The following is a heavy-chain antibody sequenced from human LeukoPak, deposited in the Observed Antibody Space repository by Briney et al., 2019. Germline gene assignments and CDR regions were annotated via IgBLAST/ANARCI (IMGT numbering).Heavy chain of an antibody. Sequence: PLRLSCAASGFTFDFYAKHWARPSTGKGREWVSDISWNSDSTRSADSVRGRFTLSRDHPKNCLYLQVHRLRVGHIALYLCAKDDGVYYDNSICYSELWCGGNVVTASS. CDR1: GFTFDFYA. CDR3: AKDDGVYYDNSICYSEL. CDR2: ISWNSDST. J-gene: IGHJ2*01. V-gene: IGHV3-9*03. D-gene: IGHD3-22*01.